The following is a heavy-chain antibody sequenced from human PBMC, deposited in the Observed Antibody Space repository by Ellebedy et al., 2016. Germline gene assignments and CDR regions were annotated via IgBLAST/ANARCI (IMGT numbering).Heavy chain of an antibody. D-gene: IGHD3-16*02. CDR1: GLSLRTNEAG. CDR3: VPSFKGHYYAMDV. Sequence: SGPTLVXPTQTLSLTCSFSGLSLRTNEAGVGWIRQPPGKALEWLALIYWDDDKRYSPSLKSRLIITKDTSKNQVVLKMTNVDPLDTGTYYCVPSFKGHYYAMDVWGQGTTVTVSS. CDR2: IYWDDDK. V-gene: IGHV2-5*04. J-gene: IGHJ6*02.